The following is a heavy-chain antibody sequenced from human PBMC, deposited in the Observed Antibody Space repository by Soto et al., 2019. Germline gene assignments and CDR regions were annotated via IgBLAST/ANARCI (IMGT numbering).Heavy chain of an antibody. CDR2: ISGSGDST. D-gene: IGHD2-8*02. CDR3: ASRGPGAYFDY. J-gene: IGHJ4*02. V-gene: IGHV3-23*01. CDR1: GFTFSSYA. Sequence: EVQLLDSGGGLVQPGGSLRLSCAASGFTFSSYAMHWVRQAPGKGLEWVAVISGSGDSTYYADSVKGRFTISRDNSKNTLYLQMNSLRTEDTAVYYCASRGPGAYFDYWGQGPLVTVSS.